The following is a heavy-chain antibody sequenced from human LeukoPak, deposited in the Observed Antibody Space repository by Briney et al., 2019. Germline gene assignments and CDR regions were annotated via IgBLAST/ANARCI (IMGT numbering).Heavy chain of an antibody. CDR3: ARDVDVNYYDSSGSLGY. CDR1: GFTFSSYE. D-gene: IGHD3-22*01. Sequence: GGSLRLSCAASGFTFSSYEMNWVRQAPGKGLEWVSSISSSSSYIYYADSVKGRFTISRDNAKNSLYLQMNSLRAEDTAVYYCARDVDVNYYDSSGSLGYWGQGTLVTVSS. CDR2: ISSSSSYI. J-gene: IGHJ4*02. V-gene: IGHV3-21*01.